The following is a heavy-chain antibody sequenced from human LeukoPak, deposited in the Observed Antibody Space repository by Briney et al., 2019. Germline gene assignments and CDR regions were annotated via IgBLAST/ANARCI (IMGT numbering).Heavy chain of an antibody. CDR2: IGGSGDST. CDR1: GFTFSNYV. CDR3: AKVRAPSGWFNSDY. V-gene: IGHV3-23*01. D-gene: IGHD6-19*01. Sequence: PGGSLRLSCAASGFTFSNYVMSWVRQAPGKGLEWVSGIGGSGDSTYYADSVKGRFTISRDNSKNTLYLQMNSLRVEDTAAYYCAKVRAPSGWFNSDYWGQGTLVTVCS. J-gene: IGHJ4*02.